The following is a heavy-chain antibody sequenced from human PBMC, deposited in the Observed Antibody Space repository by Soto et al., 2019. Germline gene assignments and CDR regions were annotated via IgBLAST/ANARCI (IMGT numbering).Heavy chain of an antibody. J-gene: IGHJ4*02. D-gene: IGHD3-22*01. Sequence: LRLSCAASGFAFSSYAMSWVRQAPGKGLQWVANINRDGNEKYYVDSLKGRFTISRDNAENSLYLQMNTLRAEDTAVYYCARAPDGSGSYYYFDGWGQGTLVTVSS. CDR3: ARAPDGSGSYYYFDG. V-gene: IGHV3-7*03. CDR1: GFAFSSYA. CDR2: INRDGNEK.